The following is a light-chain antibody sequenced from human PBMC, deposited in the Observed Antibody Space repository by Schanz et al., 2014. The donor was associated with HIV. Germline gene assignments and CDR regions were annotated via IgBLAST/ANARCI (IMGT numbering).Light chain of an antibody. V-gene: IGLV2-8*01. J-gene: IGLJ2*01. CDR3: SSYAGSNVI. CDR2: DVS. CDR1: SSDVGGYNY. Sequence: QSALTQPASVSGSPGQSITIPCTGTSSDVGGYNYVAWYQQHPGKAPKLMIYDVSKRPSGVPDRFSGSKSGNTASLTVSGLQAEDEADYYCSSYAGSNVIFGGGTKLTVL.